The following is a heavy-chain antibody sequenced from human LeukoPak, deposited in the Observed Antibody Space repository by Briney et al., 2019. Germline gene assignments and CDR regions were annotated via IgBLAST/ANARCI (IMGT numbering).Heavy chain of an antibody. V-gene: IGHV4-34*01. D-gene: IGHD3-16*02. J-gene: IGHJ5*02. Sequence: KPSETPSLTCAVYGGSFSAYYWSWIRQPPGKGLEWIGEINHSGTTNYNPSLKSRVTISLDTSKNQFSLKVNSVTAADTAVYYCARVYYDYVWGSYRKPLYNWFDPWGQGTLVTVSS. CDR3: ARVYYDYVWGSYRKPLYNWFDP. CDR1: GGSFSAYY. CDR2: INHSGTT.